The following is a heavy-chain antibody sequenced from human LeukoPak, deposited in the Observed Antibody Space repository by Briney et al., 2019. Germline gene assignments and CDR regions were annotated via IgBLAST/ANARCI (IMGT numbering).Heavy chain of an antibody. CDR1: GYTFTGYY. J-gene: IGHJ1*01. V-gene: IGHV1-2*02. CDR2: INPNSGGT. D-gene: IGHD6-13*01. CDR3: ASAEWRPGSWAQVQH. Sequence: ASVKVSCKASGYTFTGYYMHWVRQAPGQGLEWMGWINPNSGGTNYAQKFQGRVTMTRDTSISTAYMELSSLRSEDTAVYYCASAEWRPGSWAQVQHWGQGTLVTVSS.